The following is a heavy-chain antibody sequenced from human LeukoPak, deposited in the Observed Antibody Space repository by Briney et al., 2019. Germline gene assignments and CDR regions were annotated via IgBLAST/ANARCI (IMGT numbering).Heavy chain of an antibody. D-gene: IGHD2-2*01. J-gene: IGHJ4*02. CDR2: ISGSGGST. CDR3: AKPGCISTSCYYHY. Sequence: PGGSLRLSCAASGFTFSSYAMSWVRQAPGKGQEWVSAISGSGGSTYYADSVKGRFTISRDNSKNTLYLQMNSLRAEDTAVYYCAKPGCISTSCYYHYWGQGTLVTVSS. V-gene: IGHV3-23*01. CDR1: GFTFSSYA.